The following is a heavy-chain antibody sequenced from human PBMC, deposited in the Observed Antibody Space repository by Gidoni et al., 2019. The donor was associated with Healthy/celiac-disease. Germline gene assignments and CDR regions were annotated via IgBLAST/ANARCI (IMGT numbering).Heavy chain of an antibody. CDR3: AKDRRSGWYLYFDL. D-gene: IGHD6-19*01. CDR2: ISGSGGST. CDR1: GCTFRSYA. Sequence: EVQLLEAGGGLVHPGGSLRLSCAASGCTFRSYAMSWGRQSQGKGLEWVSAISGSGGSTYDADSVKGRFTISRDNSKNPLYLQMNSLRAEDTAVYYCAKDRRSGWYLYFDLWGRGTLVTVSS. J-gene: IGHJ2*01. V-gene: IGHV3-23*01.